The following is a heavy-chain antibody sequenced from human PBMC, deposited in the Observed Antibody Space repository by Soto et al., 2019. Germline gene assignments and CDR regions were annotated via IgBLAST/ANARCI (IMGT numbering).Heavy chain of an antibody. J-gene: IGHJ6*02. CDR2: IYSNGGT. CDR1: GDSIGTYN. V-gene: IGHV4-59*08. Sequence: QVQLQASVPGLVKPSDTLSLTCTVSGDSIGTYNWGWIRQPPGKRLEWIGYIYSNGGTSYNPALKSRVTISADTSTKQFSLRLSSVTAADTAVYYCVRQGIGALHGLVDVWGQGTTVTVSS. CDR3: VRQGIGALHGLVDV. D-gene: IGHD1-26*01.